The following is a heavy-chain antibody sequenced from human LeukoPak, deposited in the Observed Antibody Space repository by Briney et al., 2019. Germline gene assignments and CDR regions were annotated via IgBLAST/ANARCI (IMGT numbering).Heavy chain of an antibody. Sequence: PGGSLRLSCAASGFTFSSYGMHWVRQAPGKGLEWVAFIRYDGSNKYYADSVKGRFTISRDNSKNTLYLQMNSLRAEDTAVYYCAKGSGYGSGRGNWFDPWGQGTLVTVSS. J-gene: IGHJ5*02. V-gene: IGHV3-30*02. CDR2: IRYDGSNK. CDR3: AKGSGYGSGRGNWFDP. CDR1: GFTFSSYG. D-gene: IGHD3-10*01.